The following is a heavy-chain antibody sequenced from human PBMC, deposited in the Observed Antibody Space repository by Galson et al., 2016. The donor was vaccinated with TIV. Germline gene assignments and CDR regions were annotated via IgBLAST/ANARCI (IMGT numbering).Heavy chain of an antibody. V-gene: IGHV1-2*02. CDR2: INPYSADT. J-gene: IGHJ6*02. Sequence: SVKVSCKASGYPLSAYYIHWVRQAPGQGLEWMGWINPYSADTNYAQSFQGRVSMASDTSINTAYMELSRLRPDDTAIFFCARGFNYGFDFYYGMDVWGQGTTVTVSS. D-gene: IGHD5-18*01. CDR3: ARGFNYGFDFYYGMDV. CDR1: GYPLSAYY.